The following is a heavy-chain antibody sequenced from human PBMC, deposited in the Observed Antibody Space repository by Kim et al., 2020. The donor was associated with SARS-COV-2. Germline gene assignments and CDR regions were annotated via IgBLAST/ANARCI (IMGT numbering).Heavy chain of an antibody. V-gene: IGHV4-30-2*04. Sequence: YHPSLKSRVTISVGTAKNQFSLKLSSVTAADTAVYYCARAALGSSDPDYWGQGTLVTVSS. CDR3: ARAALGSSDPDY. J-gene: IGHJ4*02. D-gene: IGHD3-16*01.